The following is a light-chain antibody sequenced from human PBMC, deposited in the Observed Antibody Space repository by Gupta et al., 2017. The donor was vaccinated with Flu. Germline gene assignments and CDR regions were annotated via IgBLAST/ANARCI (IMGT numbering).Light chain of an antibody. CDR3: SSYTSSRV. Sequence: QSALTQPASLSGSPGQSITISCTGTSSDVGGYNYVSWYQQHPGKAPKLMIYEVSNRPSGVSNRFSGSKSGNTASLTIAGLQAEDEDDYYCSSYTSSRVFGTGTKVTVL. CDR2: EVS. V-gene: IGLV2-14*01. J-gene: IGLJ1*01. CDR1: SSDVGGYNY.